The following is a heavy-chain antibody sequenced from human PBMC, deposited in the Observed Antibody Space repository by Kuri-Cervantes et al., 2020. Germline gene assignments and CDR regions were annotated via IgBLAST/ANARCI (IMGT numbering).Heavy chain of an antibody. Sequence: SETLSLTCTVSGGSISSYYWSWIRQPPGKGLEWIGYIYYSGSTNYNPSLKSRVTISVDTSKNQFSLKLSSVTAADTAVYYCARAPLSRIRHYYDSSGNGYSFDYWGQGTLVTVSS. CDR3: ARAPLSRIRHYYDSSGNGYSFDY. D-gene: IGHD3-22*01. V-gene: IGHV4-59*08. CDR2: IYYSGST. J-gene: IGHJ4*02. CDR1: GGSISSYY.